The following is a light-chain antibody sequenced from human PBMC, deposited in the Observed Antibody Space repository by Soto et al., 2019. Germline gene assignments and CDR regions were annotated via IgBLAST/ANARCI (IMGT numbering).Light chain of an antibody. CDR2: GAS. Sequence: EIVMTQSPATLSVSPGERATLSCRASQSISIHLAWYQQKPGQAPRLLIYGASTRDTGTPARFSGSGSGTEFTLPIISLQSEDFAVYYCQQYNNWPSWTFGQGTKVEIK. V-gene: IGKV3-15*01. J-gene: IGKJ1*01. CDR3: QQYNNWPSWT. CDR1: QSISIH.